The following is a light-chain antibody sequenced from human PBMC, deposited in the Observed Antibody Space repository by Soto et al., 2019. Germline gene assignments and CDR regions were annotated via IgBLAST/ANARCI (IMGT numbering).Light chain of an antibody. CDR2: AAS. CDR3: QQSYRFPKT. Sequence: DVQMTQSPSSLSASVGDSLTLTCRASQTVTSYLNWYQQKPGKAPKLLIYAASTLQSGVPPRFSGSGSGTEFTLTIISLQPEDFATYYCQQSYRFPKTFGRGTKVDI. CDR1: QTVTSY. V-gene: IGKV1-39*01. J-gene: IGKJ1*01.